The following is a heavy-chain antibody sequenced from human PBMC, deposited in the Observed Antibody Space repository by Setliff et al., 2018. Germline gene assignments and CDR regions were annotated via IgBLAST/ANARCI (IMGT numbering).Heavy chain of an antibody. CDR1: GGSFSGYY. J-gene: IGHJ5*02. D-gene: IGHD2-21*01. V-gene: IGHV4-34*12. CDR3: ARDCFSASSPNWFDP. CDR2: IIHSGST. Sequence: NPSETLSLTCAVYGGSFSGYYWSWIRQPPGKRLEWIGEIIHSGSTYYNPSLKSRVTISVDTSKNQFSLKLSSVTAADTAVYYCARDCFSASSPNWFDPWGQGTLVTVSS.